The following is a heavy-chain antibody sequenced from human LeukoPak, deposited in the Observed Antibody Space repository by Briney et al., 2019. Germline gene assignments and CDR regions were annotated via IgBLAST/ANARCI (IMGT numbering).Heavy chain of an antibody. CDR2: IYNDGSRT. CDR1: GFTFSTYW. J-gene: IGHJ4*02. CDR3: AWGSGG. D-gene: IGHD3-10*01. V-gene: IGHV3-74*01. Sequence: GGSLRLSCAASGFTFSTYWMHWVRQAPGKGLVWVSGIYNDGSRTSYADSVKGRFTISRDNAKNTLFLQMNSLRAEDTAVYDCAWGSGGWGQGTLVTVSS.